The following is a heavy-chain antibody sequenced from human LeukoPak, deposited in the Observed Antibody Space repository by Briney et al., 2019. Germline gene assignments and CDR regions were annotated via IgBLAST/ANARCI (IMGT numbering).Heavy chain of an antibody. CDR2: IFSNDEK. D-gene: IGHD3-22*01. CDR1: GFSLSNARMG. CDR3: ARMSGYYDTSGYYYVFDY. V-gene: IGHV2-26*01. Sequence: SGPTLVNPTETLTLTCTVSGFSLSNARMGVSWIRRPPGKALEWLAHIFSNDEKSYSTSLKSRLTISKDTSKSQVVLTMTNMDPVDTATYYCARMSGYYDTSGYYYVFDYWGQGTLVTVSS. J-gene: IGHJ4*02.